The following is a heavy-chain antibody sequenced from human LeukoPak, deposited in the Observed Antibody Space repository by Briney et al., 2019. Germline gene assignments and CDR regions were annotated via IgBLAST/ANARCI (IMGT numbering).Heavy chain of an antibody. Sequence: SETLSLTCTVSGGSISSSSYYWGWIRQPPGKGLEWIGGIYYRGNTYYNPSLKSRVTISVDTSKNQFSLKLSSVTAADTAVYYCARGWNYGSGSSYNWFDPWGQGTLVTVSS. CDR1: GGSISSSSYY. CDR2: IYYRGNT. V-gene: IGHV4-39*07. D-gene: IGHD3-10*01. CDR3: ARGWNYGSGSSYNWFDP. J-gene: IGHJ5*02.